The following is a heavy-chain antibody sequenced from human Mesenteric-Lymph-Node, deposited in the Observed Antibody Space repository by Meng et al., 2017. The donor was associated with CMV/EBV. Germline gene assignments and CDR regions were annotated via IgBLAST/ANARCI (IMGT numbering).Heavy chain of an antibody. D-gene: IGHD2-2*01. CDR2: ISSSSSYI. V-gene: IGHV3-21*01. CDR1: GFTFSSYS. J-gene: IGHJ5*02. Sequence: GGSLRLSCAASGFTFSSYSMNWVRQAPGKGLEWVSSISSSSSYIYYADSVKGRFTISRDNAKNSLYLQMNSLRAEDTAVYYCARDALPSCYRCWFDPWGQGTLVTVSS. CDR3: ARDALPSCYRCWFDP.